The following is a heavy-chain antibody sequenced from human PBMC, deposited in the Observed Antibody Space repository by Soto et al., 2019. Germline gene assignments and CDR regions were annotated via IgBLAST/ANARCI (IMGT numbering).Heavy chain of an antibody. CDR3: ARSQGSSTSLEIYYYYFYGMDV. CDR1: GGTFSSYA. D-gene: IGHD2-2*01. Sequence: QVQLVQSGAEVKKPGSSVKVSCKASGGTFSSYAISWVRQAPGQGLEWMGGIIPISDTTNYAQKFQGRVTITADESTRTAYMELSRLRSEDTAVYYCARSQGSSTSLEIYYYYFYGMDVWGQGTTVTFSS. J-gene: IGHJ6*02. CDR2: IIPISDTT. V-gene: IGHV1-69*01.